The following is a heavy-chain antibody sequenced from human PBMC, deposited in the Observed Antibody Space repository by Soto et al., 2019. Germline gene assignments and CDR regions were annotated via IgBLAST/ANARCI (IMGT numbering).Heavy chain of an antibody. CDR2: INPDGRTT. CDR1: GFTFTNYW. D-gene: IGHD3-16*01. CDR3: ARVEISTWGKFDX. V-gene: IGHV3-74*01. Sequence: GGSLRLSCEVSGFTFTNYWMHWVRQAPGKGLMWVSRINPDGRTTSYADSVKGRFIISRDNAKNTVYLQMNSPRAEDTAVYYCARVEISTWGKFDXWGQGTLVTVSS. J-gene: IGHJ5*02.